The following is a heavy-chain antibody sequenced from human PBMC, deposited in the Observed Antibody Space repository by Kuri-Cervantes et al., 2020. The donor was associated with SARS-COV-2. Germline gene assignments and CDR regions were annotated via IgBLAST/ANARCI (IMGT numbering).Heavy chain of an antibody. CDR1: GFTFSSYS. V-gene: IGHV3-21*01. Sequence: GESLKISCAASGFTFSSYSMNWVRQAPGKGLEWVSSISSSSSYIYYADSVKSRFTISRDNAKNSLYLQMNSLRAEDTAVYYCARGLTTVTTLDFQHWGQGTLVTVSS. CDR2: ISSSSSYI. J-gene: IGHJ1*01. CDR3: ARGLTTVTTLDFQH. D-gene: IGHD4-17*01.